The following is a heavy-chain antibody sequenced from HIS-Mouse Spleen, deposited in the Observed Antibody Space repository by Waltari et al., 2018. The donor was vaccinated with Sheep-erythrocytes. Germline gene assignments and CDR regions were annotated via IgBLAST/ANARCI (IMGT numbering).Heavy chain of an antibody. CDR1: GYTFTSYD. CDR2: MNPNSGNT. CDR3: AREIIAAPGYYYGMDV. Sequence: QVQLVQSGAEVKKPGASVKVSCKASGYTFTSYDINWVRQATGQGLEWMGWMNPNSGNTGYAQKFQGRVTMTRNTSISTAYMELSSLRSEDTAVYYCAREIIAAPGYYYGMDVWGQGTTVTVSS. V-gene: IGHV1-8*01. D-gene: IGHD6-6*01. J-gene: IGHJ6*02.